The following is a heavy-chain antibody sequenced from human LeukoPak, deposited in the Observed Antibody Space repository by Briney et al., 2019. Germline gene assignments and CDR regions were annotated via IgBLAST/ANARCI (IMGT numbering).Heavy chain of an antibody. D-gene: IGHD4-23*01. V-gene: IGHV4-31*03. J-gene: IGHJ4*02. CDR1: GGSISSGDYY. CDR2: ITNSGST. Sequence: PSETLSLTCTVSGGSISSGDYYWSWIRQHPGKGLEWLGYITNSGSTYYNPSLKSRVTISVDTSKNQFSLKLSSVSAADTAVYYCARAPTTVVTPSYFDYWGQGALVTVSS. CDR3: ARAPTTVVTPSYFDY.